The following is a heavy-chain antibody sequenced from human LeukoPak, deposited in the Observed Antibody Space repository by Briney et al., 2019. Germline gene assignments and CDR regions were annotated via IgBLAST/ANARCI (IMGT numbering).Heavy chain of an antibody. CDR2: IYYSGTT. J-gene: IGHJ4*02. D-gene: IGHD6-13*01. CDR1: GGSIGSYY. Sequence: SETLSLTCTVSGGSIGSYYWSWIRQPPGKGLEWIGDIYYSGTTNYNPSLKSRVTISVDTSKNQFSLKLSSVTAADTAVYYCARHTDVAAASSLKFWGQGTLVTVSS. CDR3: ARHTDVAAASSLKF. V-gene: IGHV4-59*08.